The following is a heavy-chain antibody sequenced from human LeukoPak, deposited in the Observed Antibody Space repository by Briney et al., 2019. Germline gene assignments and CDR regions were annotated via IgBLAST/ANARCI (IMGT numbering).Heavy chain of an antibody. CDR3: ARSLIVVVSAGRVNAFDI. V-gene: IGHV1-69*02. J-gene: IGHJ3*02. CDR1: GGTFSSYT. D-gene: IGHD2-2*01. Sequence: SSVKVSCKASGGTFSSYTISWVRQAPGQGLEWMGWIIPILGIANYAQKFQGRVTITADKSTSTAYMELSSLRFEDTAVYYCARSLIVVVSAGRVNAFDIWGQRTMVTVSS. CDR2: IIPILGIA.